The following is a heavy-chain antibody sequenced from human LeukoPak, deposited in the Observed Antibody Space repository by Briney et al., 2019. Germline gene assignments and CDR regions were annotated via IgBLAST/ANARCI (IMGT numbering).Heavy chain of an antibody. CDR3: ARVSVEDGDYAGGFDY. CDR1: GGSISSYY. D-gene: IGHD4-17*01. V-gene: IGHV4-4*07. J-gene: IGHJ4*02. CDR2: IYTSGST. Sequence: SETLSLTCTVSGGSISSYYWSWIRQPAGKGLEWIGRIYTSGSTNYNPSLKSRVTMSVDTSKNQFSLKLSSVTAADTAVYYCARVSVEDGDYAGGFDYWGQGTLVTVSS.